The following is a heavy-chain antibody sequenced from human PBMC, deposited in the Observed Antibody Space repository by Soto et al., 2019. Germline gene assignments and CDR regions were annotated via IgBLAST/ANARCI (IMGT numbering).Heavy chain of an antibody. Sequence: PSETLSLTCTVSGGSISSYYWSWIRQPPGKGLEWIGYIYYSGSTNYNPSLKSRVTISVDTSKNQFSLKLSSVTAADTAVYYCARELTSSGWEKYNWFDPWGQGTLVTVSS. CDR2: IYYSGST. D-gene: IGHD6-19*01. CDR3: ARELTSSGWEKYNWFDP. J-gene: IGHJ5*02. CDR1: GGSISSYY. V-gene: IGHV4-59*01.